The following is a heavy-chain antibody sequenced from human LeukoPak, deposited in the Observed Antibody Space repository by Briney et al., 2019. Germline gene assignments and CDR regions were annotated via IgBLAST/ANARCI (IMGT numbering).Heavy chain of an antibody. CDR2: MYSGGST. Sequence: GGSLRLSCAASGLTGSSYFMTWVRQAPGKGLEWVSAMYSGGSTFYADSVRGSFNISRSNSKKTMFLQMSSLRVEDAAEYYCASSGTASRGAMDVWGQGTTVTVSS. V-gene: IGHV3-66*01. D-gene: IGHD1-1*01. CDR1: GLTGSSYF. CDR3: ASSGTASRGAMDV. J-gene: IGHJ6*02.